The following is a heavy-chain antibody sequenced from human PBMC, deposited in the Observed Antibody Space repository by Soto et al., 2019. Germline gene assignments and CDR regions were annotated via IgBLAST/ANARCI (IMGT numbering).Heavy chain of an antibody. V-gene: IGHV3-21*01. CDR1: GFTFSSYS. CDR2: ISSSSTYT. J-gene: IGHJ3*02. CDR3: ARAEDFWSGYPSDAFDI. D-gene: IGHD3-3*01. Sequence: EVQLVESGGGLVKPGGSLRLSCAASGFTFSSYSMNWVRHAPGKGLEWVSSISSSSTYTYYADSVKGRFTISRDNAKKSLYLQMNSLRVEDTAVYYCARAEDFWSGYPSDAFDIWGQGTMVTVSS.